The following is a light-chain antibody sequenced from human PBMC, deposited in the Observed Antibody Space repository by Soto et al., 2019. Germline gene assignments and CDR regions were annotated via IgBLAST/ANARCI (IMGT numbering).Light chain of an antibody. J-gene: IGKJ1*01. V-gene: IGKV3-15*01. Sequence: EIVLTQSPATLSVSPGERATLSCRASQSIRSGLAWYQQKPGQPPRLLIYGASTRATGIPARFSGSGSGTEFTLTISSLQSEDFAVYYCQQYDNWPQTFGQGTKVDIK. CDR1: QSIRSG. CDR2: GAS. CDR3: QQYDNWPQT.